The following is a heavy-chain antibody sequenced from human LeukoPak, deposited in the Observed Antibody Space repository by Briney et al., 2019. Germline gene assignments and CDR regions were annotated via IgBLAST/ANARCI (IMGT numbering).Heavy chain of an antibody. CDR2: IIPMFGTA. Sequence: GASVKVSCKASGGTFSSYAISWVRQAPGQGLEWMGGIIPMFGTANYAQKFQGRVTITADESTSTAYMELSSLRSEDTAVYYCARVGYCSSTSCYYYYYGMDVWGKGTTVTVSS. CDR1: GGTFSSYA. J-gene: IGHJ6*04. V-gene: IGHV1-69*01. CDR3: ARVGYCSSTSCYYYYYGMDV. D-gene: IGHD2-2*01.